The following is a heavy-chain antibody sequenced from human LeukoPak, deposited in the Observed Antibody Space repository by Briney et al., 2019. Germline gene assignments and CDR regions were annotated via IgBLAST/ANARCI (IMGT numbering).Heavy chain of an antibody. CDR3: AHRRPRYNSGWNGGDLDY. CDR1: GFSLSTSGEG. V-gene: IGHV2-5*02. CDR2: IYWDDDK. Sequence: SGPTLVNPTQTHTLTCSFSGFSLSTSGEGVGWIRQAPGKAPEWLVFIYWDDDKRYNPSLQSRLSITKDTSKNQVVLTMTNVDPADTATYYCAHRRPRYNSGWNGGDLDYWGQGTLDTVSS. D-gene: IGHD1-26*01. J-gene: IGHJ4*02.